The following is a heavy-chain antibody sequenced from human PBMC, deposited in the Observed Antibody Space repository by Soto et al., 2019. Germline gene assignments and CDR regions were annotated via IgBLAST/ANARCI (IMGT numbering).Heavy chain of an antibody. J-gene: IGHJ5*02. V-gene: IGHV1-18*01. CDR3: AVMGATFDL. CDR2: ISAYNGNT. Sequence: XASCKASGYTFTSYVISWVRQAPGQGLEWMGWISAYNGNTNYAQKLQGRVTMTTDTSTSTAYIELRSLRSDDTAVYYCAVMGATFDLWRQRSLVTVSS. D-gene: IGHD1-26*01. CDR1: GYTFTSYV.